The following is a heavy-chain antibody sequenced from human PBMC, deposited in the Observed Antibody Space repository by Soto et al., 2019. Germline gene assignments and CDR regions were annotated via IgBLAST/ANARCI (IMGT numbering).Heavy chain of an antibody. D-gene: IGHD6-19*01. V-gene: IGHV4-30-4*01. CDR1: GGSISSGDYY. J-gene: IGHJ4*01. CDR2: IYYSGST. Sequence: SETLSLTRTVSGGSISSGDYYWSWIRQPPGKGLEWIGYIYYSGSTYYNPSLKSRVTISVDTSKNQFSLKLTSVTAADTAVYYCARVHVMVVAGSTFDYWGHGTLVTVSS. CDR3: ARVHVMVVAGSTFDY.